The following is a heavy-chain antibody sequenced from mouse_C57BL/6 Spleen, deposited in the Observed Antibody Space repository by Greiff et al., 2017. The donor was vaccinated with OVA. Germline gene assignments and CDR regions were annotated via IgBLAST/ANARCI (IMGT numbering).Heavy chain of an antibody. CDR1: GFNIKNTY. CDR2: IDPANGNT. Sequence: EVQLQQSVAELVRPGASVKLSCTASGFNIKNTYMHWVKQRPEQGLEWIGRIDPANGNTKYAPKFQGKATITADTSANTAYRQLSSLTSEDTAIYYCARTDYYGSSPSYWYFDVWGTGTTVTVSS. D-gene: IGHD1-1*01. J-gene: IGHJ1*03. V-gene: IGHV14-3*01. CDR3: ARTDYYGSSPSYWYFDV.